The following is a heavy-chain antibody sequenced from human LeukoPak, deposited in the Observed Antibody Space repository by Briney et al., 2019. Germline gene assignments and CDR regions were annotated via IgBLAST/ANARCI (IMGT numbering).Heavy chain of an antibody. D-gene: IGHD2-15*01. V-gene: IGHV1-46*01. CDR2: LYPGAGTTTT. J-gene: IGHJ4*02. CDR3: AREYHGGQFDY. CDR1: GYTFISYY. Sequence: ASVKVSCKASGYTFISYYLHWVRQAPVQGPEWMGTLYPGAGTTTTSDAQKFQGRVIMTSDTSTSTVYMELSGLMYDDTAVYYCAREYHGGQFDYWGQGTLVTVSS.